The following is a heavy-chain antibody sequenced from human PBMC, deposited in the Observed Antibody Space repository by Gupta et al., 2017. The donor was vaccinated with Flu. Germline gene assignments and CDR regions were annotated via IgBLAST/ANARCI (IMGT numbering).Heavy chain of an antibody. CDR2: ISSSGSTT. D-gene: IGHD6-19*01. CDR3: ARDPGWYLDY. J-gene: IGHJ4*02. CDR1: GFTFNIYE. Sequence: EVQLVESGGGLVQPGGSLRLSRAASGFTFNIYEVNWVRQAPGKGLEWVSYISSSGSTTYYADSVKGRFTISRDNAKNSLYLQMNSLRGEDTAVYYCARDPGWYLDYWGQGTLVTVSS. V-gene: IGHV3-48*03.